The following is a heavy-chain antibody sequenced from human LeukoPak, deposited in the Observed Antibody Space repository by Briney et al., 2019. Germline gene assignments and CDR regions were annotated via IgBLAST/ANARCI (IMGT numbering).Heavy chain of an antibody. CDR2: INHSGST. V-gene: IGHV4-39*07. Sequence: SETLSLTCTVSGGSISSGDCYWSWIRQPPGKGLEWIGEINHSGSTNYNPSLKSRVTISVDTSKNQFSLKLSSVTAADTAVYYCARGPPASDYWGQGTLVTVSS. J-gene: IGHJ4*02. CDR1: GGSISSGDCY. CDR3: ARGPPASDY.